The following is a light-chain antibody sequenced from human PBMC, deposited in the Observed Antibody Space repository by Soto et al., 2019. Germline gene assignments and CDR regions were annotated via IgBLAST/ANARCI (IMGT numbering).Light chain of an antibody. J-gene: IGKJ1*01. CDR1: QSVDSR. V-gene: IGKV3-20*01. Sequence: EIVLTQSPGTLSLSPGERATLSCRTSQSVDSRLAWYQHKPGQAPRLLIYGASTRATGIPDRFSGSGSGTDFTLTISRLEPEDSAVYYCQQYGSSPTWTFGQGTKVDI. CDR3: QQYGSSPTWT. CDR2: GAS.